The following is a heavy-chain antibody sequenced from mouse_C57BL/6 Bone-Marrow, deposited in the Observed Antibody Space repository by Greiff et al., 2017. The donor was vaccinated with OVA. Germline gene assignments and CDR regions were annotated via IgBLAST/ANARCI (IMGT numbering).Heavy chain of an antibody. Sequence: QVQLQQSGPGLVQPSQSLSITCTVSGFSLTSYGVHWVRQPPGKGLEWLGVIWSGGSTDYNAAFISRLSISKDNSKSQVFFKMNSLQADDTAIYYCAKKGITTPYYAMDYWGQGTSVTVSS. J-gene: IGHJ4*01. V-gene: IGHV2-4*01. CDR2: IWSGGST. CDR1: GFSLTSYG. CDR3: AKKGITTPYYAMDY. D-gene: IGHD1-1*01.